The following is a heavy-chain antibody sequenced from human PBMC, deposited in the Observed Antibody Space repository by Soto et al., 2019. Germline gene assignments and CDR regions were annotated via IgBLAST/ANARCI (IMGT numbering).Heavy chain of an antibody. CDR2: IHYTGDS. J-gene: IGHJ3*02. D-gene: IGHD3-16*01. Sequence: PSETLSLTCTVSGASVSNYYWNLVRQPPGKGLEWIGYIHYTGDSKYNPSLKSRVTMSVDTSKNQFSLKMTSVTAADTAVYYCARWGHTDVKAHDIWGQGAMVTVSS. CDR3: ARWGHTDVKAHDI. CDR1: GASVSNYY. V-gene: IGHV4-59*02.